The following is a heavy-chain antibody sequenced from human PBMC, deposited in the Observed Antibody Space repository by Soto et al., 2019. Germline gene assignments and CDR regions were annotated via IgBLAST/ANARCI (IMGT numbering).Heavy chain of an antibody. Sequence: QVQLVQSGAEVKKPGASVKVSCKASGYTFTGYYMHWVRQAPGQGLEWMGWINPNSGGTNYAQNFQGWVTMTRDTSISTAYMELSRLRSDDTAVYYCARGAGYGDGIYYYYGMDVWGQGTTVTVSS. D-gene: IGHD4-17*01. V-gene: IGHV1-2*04. CDR1: GYTFTGYY. CDR3: ARGAGYGDGIYYYYGMDV. J-gene: IGHJ6*02. CDR2: INPNSGGT.